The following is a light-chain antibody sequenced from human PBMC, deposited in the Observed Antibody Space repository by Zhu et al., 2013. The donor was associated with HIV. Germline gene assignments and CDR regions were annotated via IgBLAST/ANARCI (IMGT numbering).Light chain of an antibody. CDR1: NIGSQT. V-gene: IGLV3-21*02. Sequence: VLTQPPSVSVAPGETAKIPCAGNNIGSQTVHWYHQKPGQAPVLVVYDDTDRPSGIPDRFSGSNSGNMATLTISSLEDGDEADYHCQVFDSTSDHRVFGGGTKLTVL. CDR2: DDT. CDR3: QVFDSTSDHRV. J-gene: IGLJ3*02.